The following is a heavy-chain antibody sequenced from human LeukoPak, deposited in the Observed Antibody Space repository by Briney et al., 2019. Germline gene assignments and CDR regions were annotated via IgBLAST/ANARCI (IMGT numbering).Heavy chain of an antibody. V-gene: IGHV3-7*01. CDR1: GFTFSSYW. D-gene: IGHD6-13*01. J-gene: IGHJ4*02. CDR2: IKQDGSEK. Sequence: GSLRLSCAASGFTFSSYWMSWVRQAPGKGLEWVANIKQDGSEKYYVDSVKGRFTISRDNAKNSLHLQMNSLRAEDTAVYYCARDGALAAAGTLFDYWGQGTLVTVSS. CDR3: ARDGALAAAGTLFDY.